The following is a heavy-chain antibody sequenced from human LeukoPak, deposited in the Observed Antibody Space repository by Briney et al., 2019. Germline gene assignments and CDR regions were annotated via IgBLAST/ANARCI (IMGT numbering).Heavy chain of an antibody. CDR2: IYYSGST. D-gene: IGHD3-10*01. Sequence: PSETLSLTCTVSGYSISSSYYWGWIRQPPGKGLEWIGSIYYSGSTYYNPSLKSRVTISVDTSKNQFSLKLSSVTAADTAVYYCARDRGTYYYGSGRAFDIWGQGTMVTVSS. J-gene: IGHJ3*02. V-gene: IGHV4-38-2*02. CDR3: ARDRGTYYYGSGRAFDI. CDR1: GYSISSSYY.